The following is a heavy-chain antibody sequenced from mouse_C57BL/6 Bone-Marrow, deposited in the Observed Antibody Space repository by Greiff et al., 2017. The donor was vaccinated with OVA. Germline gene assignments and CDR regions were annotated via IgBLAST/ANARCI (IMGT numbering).Heavy chain of an antibody. CDR2: ILPGSGST. CDR1: GYTFTGYW. V-gene: IGHV1-9*01. J-gene: IGHJ2*01. CDR3: AREGGSGYEGY. D-gene: IGHD3-2*02. Sequence: VKLQESGAELMKPGASVKLSCKATGYTFTGYWIEWVTQRPGHGLEWIGEILPGSGSTNYNEKFKSKATLTVDTSSSTAYMQLRSLTSEDSAVDYCAREGGSGYEGYWGQGTTLTVSS.